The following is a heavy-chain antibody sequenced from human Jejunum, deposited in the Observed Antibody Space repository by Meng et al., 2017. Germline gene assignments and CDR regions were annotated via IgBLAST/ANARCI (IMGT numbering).Heavy chain of an antibody. CDR3: ARVRTGRLLVDH. CDR2: ISSGSGV. CDR1: GFSFSDYY. D-gene: IGHD1-14*01. V-gene: IGHV3-11*01. J-gene: IGHJ4*02. Sequence: QVHLVEAGGGLVKPGGSLRLSCAASGFSFSDYYVSWIRQAPGKGLEWVSHISSGSGVYYADSVKGRFTISRDNAKNSLYLQMDSRRADDTAVYYCARVRTGRLLVDHWGQGTLVTVSS.